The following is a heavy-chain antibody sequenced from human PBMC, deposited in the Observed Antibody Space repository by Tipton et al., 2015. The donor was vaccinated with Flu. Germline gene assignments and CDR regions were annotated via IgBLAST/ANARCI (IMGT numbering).Heavy chain of an antibody. D-gene: IGHD3-10*01. CDR2: IYYSGST. V-gene: IGHV4-31*03. J-gene: IGHJ6*02. Sequence: TLSLTCTVSGGSISSGGAYWSWIRQRPGEGLEWIGGIYYSGSTYYNPSLRSRVYISVDTSKNQFSLDLNSVTAADTAVYYCARDQGFGGGLAYDYYAMDVWGQGTTVTVSS. CDR3: ARDQGFGGGLAYDYYAMDV. CDR1: GGSISSGGAY.